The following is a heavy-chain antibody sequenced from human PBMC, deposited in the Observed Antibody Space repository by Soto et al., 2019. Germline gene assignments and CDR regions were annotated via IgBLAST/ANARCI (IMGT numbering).Heavy chain of an antibody. V-gene: IGHV3-13*05. D-gene: IGHD1-26*01. CDR3: ARAYLGRLPRRADYYYAMDV. CDR1: GFSFRDYD. CDR2: LGAADDP. Sequence: EVQLVESGGGSVQPGESLRLSCAASGFSFRDYDMHWVRQPTGKGLEWVSGLGAADDPYYVASVKGRFSVSRDNAQISLYLQMNNLRGDDTAVYFCARAYLGRLPRRADYYYAMDVWGRGTTVTVSS. J-gene: IGHJ6*02.